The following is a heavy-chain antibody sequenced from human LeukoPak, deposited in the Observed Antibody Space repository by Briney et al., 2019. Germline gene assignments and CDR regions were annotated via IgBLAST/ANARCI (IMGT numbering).Heavy chain of an antibody. V-gene: IGHV3-23*01. CDR3: AKDVYSNFDY. CDR1: GFTFNSYS. J-gene: IGHJ4*02. D-gene: IGHD2-21*01. CDR2: ISGSGGST. Sequence: QTGGSLRLSCAASGFTFNSYSMNWVRQAPGKGLEWVSAISGSGGSTYYADSVKGRFTISRDNSKNTLYLQMNSLRAEDTAVYYCAKDVYSNFDYWGQGTLVTVSS.